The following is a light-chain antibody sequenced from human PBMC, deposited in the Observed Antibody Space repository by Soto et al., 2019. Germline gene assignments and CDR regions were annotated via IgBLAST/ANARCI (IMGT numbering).Light chain of an antibody. CDR2: DVS. J-gene: IGKJ1*01. V-gene: IGKV3-15*01. CDR1: QSVGSN. CDR3: QHYNHWPPWT. Sequence: EIVMTQSPASLSVSPGERVTLSCRSSQSVGSNLAWYQRKPGQAHRLLIYDVSTRATGIPARFSGSGSGTEFTLTISSLQSEDFAVYYCQHYNHWPPWTFGQGTKVEIK.